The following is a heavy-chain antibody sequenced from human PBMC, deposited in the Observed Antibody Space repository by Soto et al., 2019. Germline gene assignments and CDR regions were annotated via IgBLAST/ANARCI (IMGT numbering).Heavy chain of an antibody. CDR1: GFTFSSYA. CDR3: ARDRDNYYDSSGYHYAFDI. CDR2: ISYDGSNK. Sequence: GGSLRLSCAASGFTFSSYAMHWVRQAPGKRLEWVAVISYDGSNKYYADSVKGRFTISRDNSKNTLYLQMNSLRAEDTAVYYCARDRDNYYDSSGYHYAFDIWGQGTMVTVSS. J-gene: IGHJ3*02. V-gene: IGHV3-30-3*01. D-gene: IGHD3-22*01.